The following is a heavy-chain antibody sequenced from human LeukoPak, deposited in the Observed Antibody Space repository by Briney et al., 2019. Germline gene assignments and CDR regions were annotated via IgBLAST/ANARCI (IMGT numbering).Heavy chain of an antibody. CDR1: GFTFSSYG. J-gene: IGHJ3*02. Sequence: GGSLRLSCAASGFTFSSYGMHWVRQAPGKGLEWVAVISYDGSNKYYADSVKGRFTISRDNSKNTLYLQMNSLRAEDTAVYYCAKEYDSSGYYYPGAFDIWGQGTMVTVSS. CDR2: ISYDGSNK. CDR3: AKEYDSSGYYYPGAFDI. V-gene: IGHV3-30*18. D-gene: IGHD3-22*01.